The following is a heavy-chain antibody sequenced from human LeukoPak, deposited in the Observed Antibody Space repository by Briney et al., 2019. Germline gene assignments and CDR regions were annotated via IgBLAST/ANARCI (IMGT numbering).Heavy chain of an antibody. Sequence: TSQTLSLTCTVSGGSISSGDYYWSWIRQPPGKGLEWIGYIYYSGSTYYNPSLKSRVTISVDTSKNQFSLKLSSVTAADTAVYYCARVSRDGYQLPWLCDCWGQGTLVTVSS. J-gene: IGHJ4*02. CDR3: ARVSRDGYQLPWLCDC. D-gene: IGHD2-2*01. CDR2: IYYSGST. CDR1: GGSISSGDYY. V-gene: IGHV4-30-4*08.